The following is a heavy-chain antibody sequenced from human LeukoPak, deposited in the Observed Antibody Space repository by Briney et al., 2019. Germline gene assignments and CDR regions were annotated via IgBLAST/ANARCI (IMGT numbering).Heavy chain of an antibody. V-gene: IGHV1-69*13. CDR2: IIPIFGTA. CDR1: GGTFSSYA. Sequence: ASVKVSCKASGGTFSSYATSWVRQAPGQGLEWMRGIIPIFGTANYAQKFQGRVTITADESTSTAYMELSSLRSEDTAVYYCARGGRSAYFDYWGQGTLVTVSS. CDR3: ARGGRSAYFDY. J-gene: IGHJ4*02. D-gene: IGHD3-10*01.